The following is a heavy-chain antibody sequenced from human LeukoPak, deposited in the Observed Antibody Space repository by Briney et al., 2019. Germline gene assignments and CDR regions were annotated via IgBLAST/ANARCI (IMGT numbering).Heavy chain of an antibody. V-gene: IGHV4-61*02. Sequence: SETLSLTCTVSGGSISSGSYYWSWIRQPAGKGLEWIGRIYTSGSTNYNSSLNSRVTISVDTSNNQFSLKLSSVTAADTAVYYCARHGGSGLDWFDPWGQGTLVTVSS. J-gene: IGHJ5*02. D-gene: IGHD3-10*01. CDR1: GGSISSGSYY. CDR3: ARHGGSGLDWFDP. CDR2: IYTSGST.